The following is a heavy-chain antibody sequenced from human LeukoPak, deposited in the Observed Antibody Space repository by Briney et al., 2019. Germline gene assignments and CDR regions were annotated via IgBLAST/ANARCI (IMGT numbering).Heavy chain of an antibody. CDR1: GGTFSSYA. Sequence: SVKVSCKASGGTFSSYAISWVRQAPGQGLEWMGGIIPIFGTANYAQKFQGRVTITADESTSTAYVELSSLRSEDTAVYYCARPRTYYYGSGSSRFHWFDPWGQGTLVTVSS. J-gene: IGHJ5*02. CDR2: IIPIFGTA. CDR3: ARPRTYYYGSGSSRFHWFDP. D-gene: IGHD3-10*01. V-gene: IGHV1-69*13.